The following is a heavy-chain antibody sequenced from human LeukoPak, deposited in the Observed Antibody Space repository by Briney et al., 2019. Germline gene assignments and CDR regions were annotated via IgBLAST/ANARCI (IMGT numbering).Heavy chain of an antibody. CDR3: ARTRITMIVGLDSRFDY. V-gene: IGHV3-7*01. CDR2: IKQDGSEK. CDR1: GFTFSSYW. J-gene: IGHJ4*02. Sequence: PGGSLRLSCAASGFTFSSYWMSWVRQAPGKGLEWVANIKQDGSEKYYVDSVKGRFTISRDNAKNSLYLQMNSLRAEDTAVYYCARTRITMIVGLDSRFDYWGQGTLVTVSS. D-gene: IGHD3-22*01.